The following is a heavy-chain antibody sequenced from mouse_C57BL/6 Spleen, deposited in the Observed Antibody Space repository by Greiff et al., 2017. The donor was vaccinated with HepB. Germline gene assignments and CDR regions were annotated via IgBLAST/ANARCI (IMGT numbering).Heavy chain of an antibody. V-gene: IGHV1-42*01. CDR3: ASRTGTPSFYY. CDR2: INPITGET. CDR1: GYSFTGYY. D-gene: IGHD4-1*01. J-gene: IGHJ2*01. Sequence: EVQLQQSGPELVKPGASVKISCTASGYSFTGYYMNWVKQSPEKSLEWIGAINPITGETTYNQKFKAKATLTVDKSSSTAYLQLKSLTSEDAAVYYCASRTGTPSFYYWGQGTTLTVST.